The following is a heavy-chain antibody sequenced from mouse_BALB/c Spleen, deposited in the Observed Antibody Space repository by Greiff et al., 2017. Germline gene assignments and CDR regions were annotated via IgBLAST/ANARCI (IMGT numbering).Heavy chain of an antibody. Sequence: EVKVEESGGGLVQPGGSLRLSCATSGFTFTDYYMSWVRQPPGKALEWLGFIRNKANGYTTEYSASVKGRFTISRDNSQSILYLQMNTLRAEDSATYYYAREYSSGYLIYCAMDYGGQGTSVTVSS. CDR1: GFTFTDYY. J-gene: IGHJ4*01. V-gene: IGHV7-3*02. CDR2: IRNKANGYTT. D-gene: IGHD3-1*01. CDR3: AREYSSGYLIYCAMDY.